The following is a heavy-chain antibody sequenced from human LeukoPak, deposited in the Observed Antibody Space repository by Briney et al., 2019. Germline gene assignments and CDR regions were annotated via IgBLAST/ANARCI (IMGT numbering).Heavy chain of an antibody. Sequence: GESLKISCKGFGYRFTSYWIGWVRQMPGKGLEWMGIIYRGDSDTRYSPSFQGQVTISADKSISTAYLQWSSLKASDTAMYYCARSFYYDTSGYSKPNYFDPWGQGTLVTVSS. CDR1: GYRFTSYW. CDR2: IYRGDSDT. V-gene: IGHV5-51*01. J-gene: IGHJ5*02. D-gene: IGHD3-22*01. CDR3: ARSFYYDTSGYSKPNYFDP.